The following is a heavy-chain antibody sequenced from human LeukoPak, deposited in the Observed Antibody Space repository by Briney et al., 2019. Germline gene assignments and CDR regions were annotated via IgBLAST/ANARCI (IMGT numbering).Heavy chain of an antibody. CDR1: GYSFTSYW. V-gene: IGHV5-51*01. D-gene: IGHD2-21*02. Sequence: GESLKISCKGSGYSFTSYWIAWVRQMPGKGLEWMGIIYPGDSDTTYSPSFQGQVTISVDRSISTAYLQWSSLKASDSAIYYCTRRELRTVVVATALHAFDAWGQGTMVTVSS. J-gene: IGHJ3*01. CDR2: IYPGDSDT. CDR3: TRRELRTVVVATALHAFDA.